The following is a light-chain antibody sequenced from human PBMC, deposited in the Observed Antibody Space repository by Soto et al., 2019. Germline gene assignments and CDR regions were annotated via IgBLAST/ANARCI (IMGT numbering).Light chain of an antibody. J-gene: IGKJ2*01. CDR1: QSVSSSY. CDR2: GAS. V-gene: IGKV3-20*01. CDR3: QQFGTSPMFT. Sequence: DMVLTQSPGTLSLSPGERATLSCRASQSVSSSYLAWYQKKPGQAPRLLIFGASSRATGVSDRFSGSGSGTDFTLTISRREPEDFAVYYCQQFGTSPMFTFGQGTKLEI.